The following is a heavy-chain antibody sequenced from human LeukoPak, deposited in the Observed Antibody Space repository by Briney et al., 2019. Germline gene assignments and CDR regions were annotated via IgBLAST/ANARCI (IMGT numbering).Heavy chain of an antibody. J-gene: IGHJ2*01. CDR1: GFTFDDYA. CDR3: AKAYEGRYFDL. CDR2: ISWNSGSI. V-gene: IGHV3-9*01. Sequence: PGGSLRLSCAASGFTFDDYAMHWVRQAPGKGLEWVSGISWNSGSIGYADSVKGRFTISRDNAKSSLYLQMNSLRAEDTALYYCAKAYEGRYFDLWGRGTLVTVSS. D-gene: IGHD5-12*01.